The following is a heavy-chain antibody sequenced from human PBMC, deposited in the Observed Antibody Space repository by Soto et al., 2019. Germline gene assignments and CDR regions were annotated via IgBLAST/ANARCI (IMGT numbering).Heavy chain of an antibody. CDR3: ARNGR. CDR1: GFTFNTYW. CDR2: IKRDGSAT. D-gene: IGHD2-8*01. J-gene: IGHJ4*01. V-gene: IGHV3-7*05. Sequence: EVQLVESGGGLVEPGGSLRLSCAASGFTFNTYWSSWVCQAPGKGLEWVANIKRDGSATDYVDSVKGRFTISGDNSNNSLFLQMNSLRAEDTAVYYCARNGRWGHGTVVTVSS.